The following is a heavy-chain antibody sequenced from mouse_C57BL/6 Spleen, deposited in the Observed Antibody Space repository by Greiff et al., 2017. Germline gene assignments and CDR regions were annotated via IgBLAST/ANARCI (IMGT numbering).Heavy chain of an antibody. CDR1: GFTFSSYA. V-gene: IGHV5-4*01. CDR3: ARDGFGSSDESDALDY. D-gene: IGHD1-1*01. J-gene: IGHJ4*01. CDR2: ISDGGSYT. Sequence: EVQLQESGGGLVKPGASLKLSCAASGFTFSSYAMSWVRQTPVKRLEWVATISDGGSYTYYPDNLKGRVTITRDNAKNNLYLERSHLTSEDTAVYYCARDGFGSSDESDALDYWGQGTSVTVSA.